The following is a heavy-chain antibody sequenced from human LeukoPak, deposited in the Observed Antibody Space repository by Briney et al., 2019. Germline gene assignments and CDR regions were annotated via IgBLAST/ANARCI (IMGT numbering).Heavy chain of an antibody. CDR2: ISGSDGST. Sequence: GGSLRLSCAASGFTFSNYVMTWVRQAPGKGLEWVSAISGSDGSTYYADSVKGRFTISRDNSKSTLYLQMNSLRAEDTAVYYCAKKGHSTGDFDYWGQGTLVTVSS. V-gene: IGHV3-23*01. J-gene: IGHJ4*02. CDR3: AKKGHSTGDFDY. D-gene: IGHD7-27*01. CDR1: GFTFSNYV.